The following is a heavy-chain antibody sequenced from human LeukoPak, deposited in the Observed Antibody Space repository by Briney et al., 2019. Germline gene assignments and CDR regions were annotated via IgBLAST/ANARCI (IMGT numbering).Heavy chain of an antibody. D-gene: IGHD6-13*01. Sequence: ASVKVSCKASGYTFTSYDINWVRQATGQGLEWMGWMNPNSGNTGYAQKFQGRVTMTRNTSISTAYMELSSLRSEDTAVYYCARGRRAKAAASLGYWGQGTPVTVSS. CDR3: ARGRRAKAAASLGY. CDR1: GYTFTSYD. J-gene: IGHJ4*02. CDR2: MNPNSGNT. V-gene: IGHV1-8*02.